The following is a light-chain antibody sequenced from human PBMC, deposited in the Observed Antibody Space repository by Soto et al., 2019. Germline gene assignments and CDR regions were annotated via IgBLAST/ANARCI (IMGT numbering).Light chain of an antibody. CDR2: DAS. Sequence: DIQMPQSPSTLSASVGDRVVITCRSSQSISDYLAWYQQKPGKAPKLLIYDASNLESGVPSTFSGSGSRTEFTLTISSLQPDDFATYYCQQYYTYWHMFGQGTKV. V-gene: IGKV1-5*01. CDR3: QQYYTYWHM. CDR1: QSISDY. J-gene: IGKJ1*01.